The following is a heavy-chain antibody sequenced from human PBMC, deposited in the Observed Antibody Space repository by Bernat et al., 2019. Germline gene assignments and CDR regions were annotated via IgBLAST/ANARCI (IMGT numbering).Heavy chain of an antibody. CDR3: ATTVTTPNGAGNFDY. D-gene: IGHD4-17*01. CDR2: IYTRGST. CDR1: GGSISSYY. V-gene: IGHV4-4*07. J-gene: IGHJ4*02. Sequence: QVQLQESGPGLVKPSETLSLTCTVSGGSISSYYWSWIRQPAGKGLEWIGRIYTRGSTNYNPSRKSRVTMSVDTSKNQFTLKLSAVTAADTAVYYCATTVTTPNGAGNFDYWGQGTLVTVSS.